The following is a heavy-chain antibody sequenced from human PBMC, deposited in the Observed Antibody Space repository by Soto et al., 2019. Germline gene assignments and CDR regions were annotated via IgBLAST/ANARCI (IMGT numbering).Heavy chain of an antibody. CDR3: ARGSYYYGSSGYYHY. Sequence: SETLALTCTVSGGSINSVYYYWSWLRQPPGKGLEWIGYIYYSGSTYYNPSLKSRVTISVDTSKNQFSLKLSSVTAADTAVYYCARGSYYYGSSGYYHYWGQEPWSPSP. J-gene: IGHJ4*01. CDR1: GGSINSVYYY. D-gene: IGHD3-22*01. V-gene: IGHV4-30-4*01. CDR2: IYYSGST.